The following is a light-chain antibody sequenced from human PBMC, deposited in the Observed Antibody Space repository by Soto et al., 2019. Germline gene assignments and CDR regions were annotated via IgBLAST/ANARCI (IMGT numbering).Light chain of an antibody. J-gene: IGKJ1*01. V-gene: IGKV3-15*01. CDR3: QQYHNWWT. Sequence: EIVMTQSPGSLSVSPGARATVSCRASQSVGSKLAWFQQKPGQAPKRLIYGASTRAIGTPIRFSGSGSGTEFTLTISSLQSEDFAIYYCQQYHNWWTFGQGTKVDIK. CDR1: QSVGSK. CDR2: GAS.